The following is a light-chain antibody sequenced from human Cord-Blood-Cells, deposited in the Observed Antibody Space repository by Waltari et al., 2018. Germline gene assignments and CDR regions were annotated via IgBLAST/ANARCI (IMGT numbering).Light chain of an antibody. CDR2: LGS. Sequence: IVMTQSPLSLPVTPGEPASISCRSSQSLLHSNGYNYLDWYLQKPGQSPQLLIYLGSNRASGVPGRFSGRGSGTDSTLKISRVEAENVRVYCCKQALQTPLTFGQGTKVEIK. CDR1: QSLLHSNGYNY. V-gene: IGKV2-28*01. J-gene: IGKJ1*01. CDR3: KQALQTPLT.